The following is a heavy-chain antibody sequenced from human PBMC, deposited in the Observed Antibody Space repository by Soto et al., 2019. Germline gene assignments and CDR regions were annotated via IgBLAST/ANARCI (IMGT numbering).Heavy chain of an antibody. D-gene: IGHD6-13*01. V-gene: IGHV3-30*02. CDR3: AKALGLSSTWPFDY. Sequence: PGGSLRLSCAASGFTFSSYGMHWVRQAPGKGLEWAAVIWYDGSNKYYADSVKGRFTISRDNSKNTLYLQMNSLRAEDTALYYCAKALGLSSTWPFDYWGQGTLVTVSS. J-gene: IGHJ4*02. CDR1: GFTFSSYG. CDR2: IWYDGSNK.